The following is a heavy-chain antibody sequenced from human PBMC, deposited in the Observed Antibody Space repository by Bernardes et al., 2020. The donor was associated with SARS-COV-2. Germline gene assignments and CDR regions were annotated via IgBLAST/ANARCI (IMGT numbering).Heavy chain of an antibody. D-gene: IGHD2-15*01. CDR1: GFTLNNSW. CDR2: IIVVGTRT. CDR3: ARGACNYGSYHSTIDY. Sequence: GGSLRPSCGASGFTLNNSWIHWVRQAPGKGLEWVSRIIVVGTRTDFADSVKGRFTISRDNAKNTAYLQMNGLRVEDTAVYYWARGACNYGSYHSTIDYWGQGTLVAAS. J-gene: IGHJ4*02. V-gene: IGHV3-74*01.